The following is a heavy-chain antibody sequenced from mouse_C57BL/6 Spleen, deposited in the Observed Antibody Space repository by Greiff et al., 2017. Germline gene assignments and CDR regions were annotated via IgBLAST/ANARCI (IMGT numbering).Heavy chain of an antibody. J-gene: IGHJ3*01. Sequence: VQLQQPGAELVKPGASVKLSCKASGYTFTSYWMHWVKQRPGQGLEWIGMIHPNSGSTNYNEKFKSKATLTADKSSSTAYMQLSSLTSEDSAVYYCAREGGYYGSRAWFAYWGQGTLVTVSA. CDR2: IHPNSGST. CDR1: GYTFTSYW. D-gene: IGHD1-1*01. V-gene: IGHV1-64*01. CDR3: AREGGYYGSRAWFAY.